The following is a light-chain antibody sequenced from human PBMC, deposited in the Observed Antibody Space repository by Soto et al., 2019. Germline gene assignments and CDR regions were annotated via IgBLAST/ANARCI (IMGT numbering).Light chain of an antibody. CDR3: FSYVDNYTFV. CDR2: DVT. J-gene: IGLJ1*01. Sequence: QSALTQPRSVSGSPGQSVTISCTGTSSDVGGYSYVSWYQQHPGKAPKLVIYDVTKRPSGVPDRFSGSKSGNTASLTISGLQAEDEADYSCFSYVDNYTFVFGTGTKVTVL. V-gene: IGLV2-11*01. CDR1: SSDVGGYSY.